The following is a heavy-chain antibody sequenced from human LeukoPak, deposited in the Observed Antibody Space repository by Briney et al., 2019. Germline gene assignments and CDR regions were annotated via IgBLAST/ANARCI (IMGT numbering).Heavy chain of an antibody. D-gene: IGHD2-8*02. CDR1: GFTFSSFA. CDR3: AKPRTTGLGWAQFDY. V-gene: IGHV3-23*01. J-gene: IGHJ4*02. CDR2: FDGNGPNT. Sequence: PGASLRLSCAASGFTFSSFAMTWVRQAPGKGLEWVSGFDGNGPNTYYADSVKGRWTISRDNSRNTLYLEMNSLRPEDTAIYYCAKPRTTGLGWAQFDYWGQGSLVTVSS.